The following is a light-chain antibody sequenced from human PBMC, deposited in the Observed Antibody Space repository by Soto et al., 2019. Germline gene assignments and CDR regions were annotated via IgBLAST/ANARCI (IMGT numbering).Light chain of an antibody. V-gene: IGKV3-20*01. CDR3: QHFRA. CDR2: GAS. CDR1: QSVNSNY. J-gene: IGKJ5*01. Sequence: EIVLTQSPGTLSLSPGERATLSCRASQSVNSNYLTWYQHNPGQAPRLLIYGASSRATGIPDRFRGSGSGTDFTLTISRLEPEDFVLYYCQHFRAFGQGTRLEIK.